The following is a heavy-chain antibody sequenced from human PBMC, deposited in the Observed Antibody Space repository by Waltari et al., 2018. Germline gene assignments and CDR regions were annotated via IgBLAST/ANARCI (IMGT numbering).Heavy chain of an antibody. CDR2: ISSSSSTI. CDR1: GFTFSSYS. V-gene: IGHV3-48*04. Sequence: EVQLVESGGGLVQPGGSLSLSCAASGFTFSSYSMNWVRQAPGKGLEWVSYISSSSSTIYYADSVKGRFTISRDNAKNSLYLQMNSLRAEDTAVYYCARDMRSWYVHWGQGTLVTVSS. D-gene: IGHD2-2*01. J-gene: IGHJ5*02. CDR3: ARDMRSWYVH.